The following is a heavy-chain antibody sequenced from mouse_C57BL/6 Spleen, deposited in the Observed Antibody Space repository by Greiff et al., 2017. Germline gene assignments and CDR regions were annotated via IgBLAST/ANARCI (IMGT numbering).Heavy chain of an antibody. V-gene: IGHV2-2*01. Sequence: QVQLQQSGPGLVQPSQSLSITCTVSGFSLTSYGVHWVRQSPGKGLEWLGVIWSGGSTDYNAAFISRLSISKDNSKSQVFFKMNRLQADDTAIYYCASPQLTGTSAMDYWGQGTSVTVSS. D-gene: IGHD4-1*01. CDR1: GFSLTSYG. J-gene: IGHJ4*01. CDR2: IWSGGST. CDR3: ASPQLTGTSAMDY.